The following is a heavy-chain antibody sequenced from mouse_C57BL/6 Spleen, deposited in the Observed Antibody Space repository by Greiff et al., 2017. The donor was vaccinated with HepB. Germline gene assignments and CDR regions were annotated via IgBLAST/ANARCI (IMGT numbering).Heavy chain of an antibody. Sequence: QVQLQQSGAELVKPGASVKMSCKASGYTFTSYWITWVKQRPGQGLEWIGDIYPGSGSTNYNEKFKSKATLTVDTSSSTAYMQLSSLTSEASAVYYCARGKAQTAQAFAYWGQGTLVTVSA. CDR3: ARGKAQTAQAFAY. CDR2: IYPGSGST. V-gene: IGHV1-55*01. J-gene: IGHJ3*01. CDR1: GYTFTSYW. D-gene: IGHD3-2*02.